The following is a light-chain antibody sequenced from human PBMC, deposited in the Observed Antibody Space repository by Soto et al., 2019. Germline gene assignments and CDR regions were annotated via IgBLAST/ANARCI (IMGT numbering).Light chain of an antibody. CDR2: DAS. CDR1: QAISNY. J-gene: IGKJ4*01. Sequence: DIQMTQSPSSLSTSVGDRVTITCQASQAISNYLNWYQQKPGKAPKLLIFDASNLETGVPSRFSGNGSRTDFTFTISSLQPEDIATYYCQQYDNLPLTFGGGTKVEI. CDR3: QQYDNLPLT. V-gene: IGKV1-33*01.